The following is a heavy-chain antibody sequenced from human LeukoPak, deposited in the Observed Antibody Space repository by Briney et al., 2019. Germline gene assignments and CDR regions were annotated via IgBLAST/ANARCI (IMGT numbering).Heavy chain of an antibody. CDR2: ISYDGSNK. Sequence: GGSLRLSCAASGFTFSSYGMHWVRQAPGKGLEWVAVISYDGSNKYYADSVKGRFTISRDNSKNTLYLQMNSLRAEDTAVYYCAKVVGTVGATIDYWGQGTLVTVSS. J-gene: IGHJ4*02. V-gene: IGHV3-30*18. CDR1: GFTFSSYG. CDR3: AKVVGTVGATIDY. D-gene: IGHD1-26*01.